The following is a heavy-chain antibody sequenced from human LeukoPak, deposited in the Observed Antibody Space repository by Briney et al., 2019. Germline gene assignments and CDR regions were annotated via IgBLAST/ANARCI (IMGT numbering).Heavy chain of an antibody. CDR1: GFTVSSNY. J-gene: IGHJ4*02. CDR2: IYSGGST. CDR3: ARDPPGYSYGHSATYYFDY. D-gene: IGHD5-18*01. Sequence: GGSLRLSCAASGFTVSSNYMSWVRQAPGKGLEWVSVIYSGGSTYYADSVKGRFTISRDNSKNTLYLQMNSLRAEDTAVYYCARDPPGYSYGHSATYYFDYWGQGTLVTVSS. V-gene: IGHV3-66*01.